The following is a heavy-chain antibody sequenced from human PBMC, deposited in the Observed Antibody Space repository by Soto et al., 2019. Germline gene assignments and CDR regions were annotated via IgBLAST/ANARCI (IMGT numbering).Heavy chain of an antibody. Sequence: SETLSLTCTVSGGSVTRSAYYWSWLRQHPGEGLEWIGFFYNTMRIDYTPSLTSRVTISVDTSQHPFSLNLNSVTAADAAIYYCARTHSSQWRFDYWGQGTQVTVS. CDR1: GGSVTRSAYY. CDR3: ARTHSSQWRFDY. D-gene: IGHD6-13*01. V-gene: IGHV4-61*08. CDR2: FYNTMRI. J-gene: IGHJ4*02.